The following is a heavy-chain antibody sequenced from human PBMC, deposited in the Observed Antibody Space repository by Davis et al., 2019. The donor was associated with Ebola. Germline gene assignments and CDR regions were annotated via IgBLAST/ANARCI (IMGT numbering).Heavy chain of an antibody. CDR3: AREKGYAGEYSVGATGYFDY. V-gene: IGHV4-30-4*01. CDR2: ITQSGST. Sequence: PSETLSLTCTVSGDSISRADDSLSWIRQPPGKGLEWIGYITQSGSTYYNPSVKSRVTMSVDTSKNQFSLRLRSVTAADTAVYFCAREKGYAGEYSVGATGYFDYWGRGTPVTVSS. D-gene: IGHD5-12*01. J-gene: IGHJ4*02. CDR1: GDSISRADDS.